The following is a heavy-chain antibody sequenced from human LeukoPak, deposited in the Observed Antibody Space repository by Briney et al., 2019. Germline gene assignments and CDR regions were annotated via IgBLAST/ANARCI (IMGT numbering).Heavy chain of an antibody. V-gene: IGHV3-23*01. CDR2: VGGSAGGT. D-gene: IGHD3-3*01. Sequence: GGSLRLSCEASGFTFSSHALSWVRQAPGKGLEWVSGVGGSAGGTYYSDSVRGRFTISRDNSKNTLYLQMNSLRAEDTAVYYCAKAASGFWSPLDSWGQGTLVTVSS. CDR3: AKAASGFWSPLDS. CDR1: GFTFSSHA. J-gene: IGHJ4*02.